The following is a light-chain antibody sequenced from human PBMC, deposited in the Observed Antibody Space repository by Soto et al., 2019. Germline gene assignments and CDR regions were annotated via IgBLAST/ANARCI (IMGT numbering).Light chain of an antibody. J-gene: IGKJ4*01. CDR2: GAS. Sequence: DIQLTQSPSFLSASVGDRVTISCRASQGISDYLAWYQQKPGKAPKLLIYGASTLQSGVPSRFSVSASGTEFTLTISSLQPEDFATYFCQQFYAYPLTFGGGTKLEIK. V-gene: IGKV1-9*01. CDR1: QGISDY. CDR3: QQFYAYPLT.